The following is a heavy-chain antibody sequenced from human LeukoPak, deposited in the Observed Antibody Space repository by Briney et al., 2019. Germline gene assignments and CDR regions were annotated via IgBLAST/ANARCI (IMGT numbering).Heavy chain of an antibody. CDR2: ISGGGDTT. Sequence: GGSLRLSCAASGLTLRAYGMSWVRQAPGKGLEWVSSISGGGDTTYYADSVRGRFTISRDNSKNTMYLQMNSLRAEDTAVYYCAILGPLDYWGQGTLVAVSS. V-gene: IGHV3-23*01. CDR3: AILGPLDY. J-gene: IGHJ4*02. CDR1: GLTLRAYG.